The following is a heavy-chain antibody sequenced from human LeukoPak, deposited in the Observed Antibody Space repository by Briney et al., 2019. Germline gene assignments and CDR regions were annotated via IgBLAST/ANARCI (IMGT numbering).Heavy chain of an antibody. Sequence: ASVKVSCKASVYTFTSYSVHWVRQAPGQRLEWMGWINAGNGNTKYSQKFQGRVTITRDTSANTAYMELSSLTSEDTAVYHCARGAAEGLDYWGQGIQVTVSS. CDR3: ARGAAEGLDY. CDR2: INAGNGNT. V-gene: IGHV1-3*01. D-gene: IGHD6-13*01. CDR1: VYTFTSYS. J-gene: IGHJ4*02.